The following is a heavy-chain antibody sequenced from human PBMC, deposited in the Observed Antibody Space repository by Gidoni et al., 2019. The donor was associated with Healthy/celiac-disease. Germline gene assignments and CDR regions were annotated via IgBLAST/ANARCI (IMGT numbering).Heavy chain of an antibody. D-gene: IGHD2-15*01. CDR1: GGSISSSSYY. CDR3: ARVIVVVVAATPIAAFDI. Sequence: QLQLQESGPGLVKPSETLSLTCTVSGGSISSSSYYWGWIRPPPGQGLEWIGSIYYSGSTYYNPSLKSRVTISVDTSKNQFSLKLSSVTAADTAVYYCARVIVVVVAATPIAAFDIWGQGTMVTVSS. CDR2: IYYSGST. J-gene: IGHJ3*02. V-gene: IGHV4-39*01.